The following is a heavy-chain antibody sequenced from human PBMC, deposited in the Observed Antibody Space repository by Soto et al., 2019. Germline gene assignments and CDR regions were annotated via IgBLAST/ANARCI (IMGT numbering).Heavy chain of an antibody. Sequence: ASVKVSCKASGYTFTSYDINWVRQATGQGLEWMGWMNPNSGNTGYAQKFQGRVTMTRNTSISTAYMELSSLRSEDTAVYYCAASREYGDYAAFDIWGQGPMVTVSS. D-gene: IGHD4-17*01. CDR3: AASREYGDYAAFDI. CDR2: MNPNSGNT. V-gene: IGHV1-8*01. CDR1: GYTFTSYD. J-gene: IGHJ3*02.